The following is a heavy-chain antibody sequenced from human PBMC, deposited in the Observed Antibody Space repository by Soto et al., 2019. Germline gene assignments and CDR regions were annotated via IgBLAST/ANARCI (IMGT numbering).Heavy chain of an antibody. Sequence: QVQLQQWGAGLLKPSETLSLTCAVYGGSFSGYYWSWIRQPPGKGLEWIGEINHSGSTNYNPSLKSRVTISVDTSKNQFSLKLSSVTAADTAVYYCARLVVPAAMTYYGMDVWGQGTTVTVS. J-gene: IGHJ6*02. CDR1: GGSFSGYY. CDR3: ARLVVPAAMTYYGMDV. CDR2: INHSGST. V-gene: IGHV4-34*01. D-gene: IGHD2-2*01.